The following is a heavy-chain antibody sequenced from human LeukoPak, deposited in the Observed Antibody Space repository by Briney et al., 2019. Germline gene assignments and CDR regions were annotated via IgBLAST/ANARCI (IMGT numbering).Heavy chain of an antibody. CDR3: AREEMASMTFSLEHAFDI. CDR1: GYIFTSYY. J-gene: IGHJ3*02. D-gene: IGHD5-24*01. CDR2: INPSAGST. Sequence: ASVEVSCKASGYIFTSYYMHWARQAPGQGLEWMGVINPSAGSTTYAQKFQGRVTMTRDTSTSIVYLELSSLGSEDTAVYYCAREEMASMTFSLEHAFDIWGQGTMVTVSS. V-gene: IGHV1-46*01.